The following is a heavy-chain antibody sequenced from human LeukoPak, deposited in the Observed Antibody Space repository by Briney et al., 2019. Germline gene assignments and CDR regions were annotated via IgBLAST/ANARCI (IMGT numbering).Heavy chain of an antibody. J-gene: IGHJ4*02. CDR2: INPNSGGT. V-gene: IGHV1-2*02. D-gene: IGHD6-13*01. Sequence: GASVKVSCKASGYTFTGYYMHWVRQAPGQGLEWMGWINPNSGGTNYAQKFQGRVTMTRDTSISTAYMELSRLRSDDTAVYYCARGYPGIAAAGYDYWGQGTLVTVSS. CDR1: GYTFTGYY. CDR3: ARGYPGIAAAGYDY.